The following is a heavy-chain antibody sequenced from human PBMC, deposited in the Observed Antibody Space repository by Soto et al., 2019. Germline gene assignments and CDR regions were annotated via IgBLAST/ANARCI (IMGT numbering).Heavy chain of an antibody. D-gene: IGHD3-22*01. V-gene: IGHV4-30-2*01. CDR2: MYHSGST. J-gene: IGHJ6*02. CDR3: TTDMTGGYYYDSSGYYLGYYGMDG. CDR1: GGSISSGGYS. Sequence: SETLSLTCAVSGGSISSGGYSWSWIRQPPGKGLERIGYMYHSGSTYYNPSLKSRVTISIDRSKNQFSLKLSSVTAADTAVYYCTTDMTGGYYYDSSGYYLGYYGMDGWGQGTTVTVSS.